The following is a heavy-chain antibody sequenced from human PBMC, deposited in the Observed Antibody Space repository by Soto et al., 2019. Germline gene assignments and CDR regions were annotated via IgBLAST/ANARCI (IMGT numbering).Heavy chain of an antibody. D-gene: IGHD2-8*01. CDR1: GFTFSSNA. V-gene: IGHV3-23*01. Sequence: GGSLRLSCAASGFTFSSNAMYWVRQAVGKGMELISALSGNGGSTYYADSVKCRFTISRDNSNNTLYLQMYSLRAEDAAVCYVRNAIGLAGAGLVIPWGLGTLV. CDR3: RNAIGLAGAGLVIP. J-gene: IGHJ5*02. CDR2: LSGNGGST.